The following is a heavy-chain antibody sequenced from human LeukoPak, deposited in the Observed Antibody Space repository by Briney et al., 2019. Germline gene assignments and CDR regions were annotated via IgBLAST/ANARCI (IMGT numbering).Heavy chain of an antibody. J-gene: IGHJ5*02. CDR2: ISAYNGNT. CDR3: ARAGQYCSSTSCYGGSWFDP. D-gene: IGHD2-2*01. V-gene: IGHV1-18*01. CDR1: GYTFTSYG. Sequence: ASVKASCKASGYTFTSYGISWVRQAPGQGLEWMGWISAYNGNTNYAQKLQGRVTMTTDTSTSTAYMELRSLRSDDTAVYYCARAGQYCSSTSCYGGSWFDPWGQGTLVTVSS.